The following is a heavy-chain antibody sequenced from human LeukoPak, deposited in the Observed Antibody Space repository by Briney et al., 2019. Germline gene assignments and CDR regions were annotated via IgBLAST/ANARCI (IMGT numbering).Heavy chain of an antibody. Sequence: GGSLRLSCVASGIDVSTNYITWVRQAPGKGLEWVSIIYSEGTTYYADSVKGRFSISRDISKNTVTLQMSSLRAEDTAVYYCARDRFNGMDVWGQGTTVTVSS. J-gene: IGHJ6*02. D-gene: IGHD3-3*01. CDR2: IYSEGTT. V-gene: IGHV3-66*01. CDR3: ARDRFNGMDV. CDR1: GIDVSTNY.